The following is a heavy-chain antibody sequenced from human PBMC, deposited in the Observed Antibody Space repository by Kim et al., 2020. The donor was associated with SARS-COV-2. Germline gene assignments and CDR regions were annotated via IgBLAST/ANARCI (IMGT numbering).Heavy chain of an antibody. CDR1: GFTFSHHS. Sequence: GGSLRLSCEGSGFTFSHHSFSWIRLAPGKGLEWISYISGSSNTTYYGDSVEGRFTISRDNARKSVYLQMNALRDEDTAIYYCTRNLGSADWGQGTRVTVS. D-gene: IGHD3-10*01. V-gene: IGHV3-48*02. J-gene: IGHJ4*02. CDR3: TRNLGSAD. CDR2: ISGSSNTT.